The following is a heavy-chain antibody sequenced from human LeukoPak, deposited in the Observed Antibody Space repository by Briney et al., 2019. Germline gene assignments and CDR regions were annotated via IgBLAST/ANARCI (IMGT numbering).Heavy chain of an antibody. Sequence: GGSLRLSCAASGFTFSSYNLNWVRQAPGKGLEWVSYISSSSGTIYYADSVKGRFTISRDNAKNSLYLQMNSLRAEDTAVYYCARGSEQQLVYYYYYGMDVWGQGTTVTVSS. D-gene: IGHD6-13*01. CDR3: ARGSEQQLVYYYYYGMDV. CDR2: ISSSSGTI. V-gene: IGHV3-48*04. CDR1: GFTFSSYN. J-gene: IGHJ6*02.